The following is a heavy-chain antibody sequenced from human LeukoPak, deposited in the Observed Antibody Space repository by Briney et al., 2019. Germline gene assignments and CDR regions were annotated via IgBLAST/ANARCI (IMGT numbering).Heavy chain of an antibody. V-gene: IGHV3-64*01. CDR3: ARDLTNGWHYFDY. D-gene: IGHD6-19*01. J-gene: IGHJ4*02. Sequence: GGSLRLSCAASGFIFSSHAMHWVRQAPGKGLEYVSAIGNNGDTTYYANSVKGRFTISRDNSKNTLYLEMGSLRAEDMAVYYFARDLTNGWHYFDYWGQGTLVTASS. CDR1: GFIFSSHA. CDR2: IGNNGDTT.